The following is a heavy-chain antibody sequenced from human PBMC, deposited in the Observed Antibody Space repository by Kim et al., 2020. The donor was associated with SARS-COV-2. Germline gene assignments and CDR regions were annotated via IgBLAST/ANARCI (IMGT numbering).Heavy chain of an antibody. CDR1: GGSFSDYY. D-gene: IGHD3-22*01. J-gene: IGHJ6*01. CDR2: INHSGST. CDR3: SREAMIVVVVEGGFYY. Sequence: SETLSLTCAAYGGSFSDYYLSWIRQPPGKGLEWIGEINHSGSTNYNPYFKRRGITTVETTKNKFSLKLISVITAEKTAQYYSREAMIVVVVEGGFYY. V-gene: IGHV4-34*01.